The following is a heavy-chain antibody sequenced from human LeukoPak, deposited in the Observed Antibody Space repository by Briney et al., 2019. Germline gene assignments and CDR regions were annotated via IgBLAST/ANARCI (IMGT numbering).Heavy chain of an antibody. Sequence: ASVKVSCKASGYTFTSYAMNWVRQAPGQGLEWMGWINTNTGNPTYAQGFTGRFVFSLDTSVSTAYLQISSLKAEDTAVYYCARDLYDYVWGSYRPFDYWGQGTLVTVSP. CDR2: INTNTGNP. CDR1: GYTFTSYA. D-gene: IGHD3-16*02. V-gene: IGHV7-4-1*02. CDR3: ARDLYDYVWGSYRPFDY. J-gene: IGHJ4*02.